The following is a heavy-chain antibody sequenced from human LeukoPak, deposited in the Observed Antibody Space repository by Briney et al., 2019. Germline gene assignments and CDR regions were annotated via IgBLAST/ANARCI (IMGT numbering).Heavy chain of an antibody. CDR1: GFTFSRYG. CDR3: AKDMGYYYGSGSYPPENDY. Sequence: GRSLRLSCAASGFTFSRYGMHWVRQAPGKGLEWVAVVSFEGSNKYYADSVKGRFTISRGNSKNTLSLQMNSLRAEDTAVYYCAKDMGYYYGSGSYPPENDYWGQGTLVTVSS. J-gene: IGHJ4*02. V-gene: IGHV3-30*18. D-gene: IGHD3-10*01. CDR2: VSFEGSNK.